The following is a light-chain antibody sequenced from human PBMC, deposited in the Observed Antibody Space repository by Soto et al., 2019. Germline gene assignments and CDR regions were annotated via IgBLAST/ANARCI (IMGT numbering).Light chain of an antibody. CDR3: QQYKDWPTT. V-gene: IGKV3-15*01. CDR1: QSVSTT. Sequence: EIVMTESPATLSVSPGQRASLSCRASQSVSTTVAWYHQKHGQAPRPLVYGASTRATGIPARFSGSGDGTDFNLTITSLQSEDFGVYFCQQYKDWPTTFGQGTKVDIK. CDR2: GAS. J-gene: IGKJ1*01.